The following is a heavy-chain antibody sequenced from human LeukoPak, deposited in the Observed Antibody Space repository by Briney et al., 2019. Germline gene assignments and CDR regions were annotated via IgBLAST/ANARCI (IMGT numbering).Heavy chain of an antibody. J-gene: IGHJ4*02. Sequence: GGSLRLSCAASGFTFSSYGMHWVRQAPGKGLEWVAVIWYDGSNKYYADSVKGRFTISRDNSKNTLYLQMNSLRAEVTAVYYCARGYPAVGFDYWGQGTLVTVSS. CDR3: ARGYPAVGFDY. D-gene: IGHD2-15*01. CDR1: GFTFSSYG. V-gene: IGHV3-33*01. CDR2: IWYDGSNK.